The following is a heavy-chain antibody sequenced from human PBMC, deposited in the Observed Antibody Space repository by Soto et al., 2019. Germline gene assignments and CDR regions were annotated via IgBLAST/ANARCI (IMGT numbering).Heavy chain of an antibody. CDR2: ISSSSSYI. CDR3: ARGSLYSSSSIYYYYYMDV. J-gene: IGHJ6*03. D-gene: IGHD6-6*01. V-gene: IGHV3-21*01. Sequence: EVQLVESGGGLVKPGGSLRLSCAASGFTFSSYSMNWVRQAPGKGLEWVSSISSSSSYIYYADSVKGRFTISRDNAKNSLYLQMNSLRAEDTAVYYYARGSLYSSSSIYYYYYMDVWGKGTTVTVSS. CDR1: GFTFSSYS.